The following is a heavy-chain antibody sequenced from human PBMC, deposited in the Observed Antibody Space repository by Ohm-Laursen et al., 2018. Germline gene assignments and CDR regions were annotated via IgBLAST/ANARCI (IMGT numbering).Heavy chain of an antibody. D-gene: IGHD2/OR15-2a*01. V-gene: IGHV3-48*01. J-gene: IGHJ3*01. CDR1: GLTLKSYS. CDR2: IRTTPREI. Sequence: SLRLSCAASGLTLKSYSMNWVRQVPGKGLEWISYIRTTPREIYYADSVKGRFSISRDDAKNSLYLQMDSLRADDTAVYYCVRDHQYTFDVWGQGTVVTASS. CDR3: VRDHQYTFDV.